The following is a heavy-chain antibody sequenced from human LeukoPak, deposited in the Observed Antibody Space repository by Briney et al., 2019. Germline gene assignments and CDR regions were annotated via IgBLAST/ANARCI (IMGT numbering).Heavy chain of an antibody. J-gene: IGHJ4*02. V-gene: IGHV3-64*01. CDR2: ISSNGGST. CDR1: GFTFSSYA. Sequence: GGSLRLSCAASGFTFSSYAMHWVRQAPGKGLEYGSAISSNGGSTYYANSVKGRFTISRDNSKNTLYLQMGSLRAEDMAVYYCARDRGAMVRGVITHFDYWGQGTLVTVSS. CDR3: ARDRGAMVRGVITHFDY. D-gene: IGHD3-10*01.